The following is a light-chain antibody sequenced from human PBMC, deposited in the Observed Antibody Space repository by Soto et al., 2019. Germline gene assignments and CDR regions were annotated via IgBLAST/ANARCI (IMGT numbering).Light chain of an antibody. V-gene: IGKV1-12*01. Sequence: DIQMTQSPSSVSASGGDRVTITCRASQDISSWLAWYQQKPGKAPKLLISAASSLQSGVPSRFSGGGSGTDFTLTISSLQPDDPATYYCQQANSYPITFGQGTRLEIK. CDR3: QQANSYPIT. CDR1: QDISSW. J-gene: IGKJ5*01. CDR2: AAS.